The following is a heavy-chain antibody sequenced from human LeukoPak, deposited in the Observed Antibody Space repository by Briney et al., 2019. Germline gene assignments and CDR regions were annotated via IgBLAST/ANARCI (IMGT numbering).Heavy chain of an antibody. J-gene: IGHJ3*02. D-gene: IGHD5-12*01. CDR2: IRYDGSNK. Sequence: GGSLRLSCAASGFTFGSYGMHWVRQAPGKGLEWVAFIRYDGSNKYYADSVKGRFTISRDNSKNTLYLQMNSLRAEDTAVYYCAKVLASGYDSRWAFDIWGQGTMVTVSS. CDR3: AKVLASGYDSRWAFDI. V-gene: IGHV3-30*02. CDR1: GFTFGSYG.